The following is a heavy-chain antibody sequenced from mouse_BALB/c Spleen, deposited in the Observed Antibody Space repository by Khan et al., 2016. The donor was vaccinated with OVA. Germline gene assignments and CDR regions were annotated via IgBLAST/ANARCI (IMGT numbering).Heavy chain of an antibody. V-gene: IGHV5-4*02. D-gene: IGHD1-1*02. Sequence: EVELVESGGGLVKPGGSLKLSCAASGFTFSDYYMYWVRQTPEKRLEWVASISAGGSYTYYPDSLKGRFTISRDNAKNNLYLQMRSLKSEDTAMYCGARAGYGGFDYWGQGTLVTVSA. CDR3: ARAGYGGFDY. CDR2: ISAGGSYT. CDR1: GFTFSDYY. J-gene: IGHJ3*01.